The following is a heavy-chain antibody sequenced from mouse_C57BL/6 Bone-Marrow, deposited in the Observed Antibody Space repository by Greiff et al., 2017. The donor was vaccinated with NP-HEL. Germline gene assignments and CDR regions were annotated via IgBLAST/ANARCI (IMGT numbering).Heavy chain of an antibody. V-gene: IGHV1-9*01. J-gene: IGHJ2*01. Sequence: VQLQQSGAELMKPGASVKLSCKATGYTFTGYWIEWVKQRPGHGLEWIGEILPGSGSTTYNEKFKGKATFTADTSSNTAYMQLSSLTTEDSAIYYCARRRRLLPFYYWGQGTTLTVSS. CDR1: GYTFTGYW. D-gene: IGHD2-3*01. CDR2: ILPGSGST. CDR3: ARRRRLLPFYY.